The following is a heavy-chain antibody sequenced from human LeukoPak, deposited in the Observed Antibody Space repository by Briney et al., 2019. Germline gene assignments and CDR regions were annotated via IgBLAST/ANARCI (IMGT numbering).Heavy chain of an antibody. CDR2: INSVSSTI. J-gene: IGHJ4*02. D-gene: IGHD4-11*01. Sequence: GGSLRLSCAASGFTFSSYSINWVRQAPGKGLEWVSYINSVSSTIYYADSVKGRFTISRDNAKNSLYLQMNSLRAEDTAVYYCATLTTVRFDYWGQGTLVTVSS. CDR1: GFTFSSYS. V-gene: IGHV3-48*01. CDR3: ATLTTVRFDY.